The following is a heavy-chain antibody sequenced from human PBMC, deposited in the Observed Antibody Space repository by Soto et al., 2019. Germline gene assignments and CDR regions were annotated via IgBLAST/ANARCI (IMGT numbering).Heavy chain of an antibody. V-gene: IGHV4-30-4*01. Sequence: SETLSLTCTVSGGSISSGDYYWSWIRRPPGKGLEWIGYIYYSGSTYYNPSLKSRVTISVDTSKNQFSLKLSSVTAADTAVYYCARAGNTAYYDFWSGYSGYYYYGMDVWGQGTTVTVS. CDR1: GGSISSGDYY. J-gene: IGHJ6*02. CDR2: IYYSGST. CDR3: ARAGNTAYYDFWSGYSGYYYYGMDV. D-gene: IGHD3-3*01.